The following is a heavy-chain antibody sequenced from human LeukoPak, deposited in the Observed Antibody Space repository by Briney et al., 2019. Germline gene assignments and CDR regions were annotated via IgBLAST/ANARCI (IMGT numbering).Heavy chain of an antibody. CDR3: ARGSRIAARLHDAFDI. CDR1: GGTFSSYA. CDR2: IIPIFGTA. J-gene: IGHJ3*02. V-gene: IGHV1-69*05. D-gene: IGHD6-6*01. Sequence: SVKVSCKASGGTFSSYAISWVRQAPGQGLEWMGGIIPIFGTANYAQKFQGRVTITTDESTSTAYMELSSLRSEDTAVYYCARGSRIAARLHDAFDIWGQGTMVTVSS.